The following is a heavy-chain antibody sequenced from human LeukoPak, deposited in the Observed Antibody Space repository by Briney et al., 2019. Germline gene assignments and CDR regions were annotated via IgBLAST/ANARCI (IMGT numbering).Heavy chain of an antibody. J-gene: IGHJ4*02. D-gene: IGHD2-15*01. Sequence: SVKVSCKASGGTFSSYAISWVRQAPGQGLEWMGRIIPILGIANYAQKFQGRVTITADKSTSTAYMELSSLRSEDTAVYYCASGRVVVAAYYFDYWGQGALVTVSS. CDR3: ASGRVVVAAYYFDY. CDR1: GGTFSSYA. CDR2: IIPILGIA. V-gene: IGHV1-69*04.